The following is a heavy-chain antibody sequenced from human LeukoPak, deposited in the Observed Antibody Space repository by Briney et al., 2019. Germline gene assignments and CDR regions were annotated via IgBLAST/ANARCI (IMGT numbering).Heavy chain of an antibody. J-gene: IGHJ4*02. CDR3: AKDRDGDFDY. V-gene: IGHV3-30*18. D-gene: IGHD4-17*01. CDR1: GFTFSSYG. Sequence: PGGSLRLSCAASGFTFSSYGMHWVRQAPGKGLEWVAVISYDGSNKYYADSVKGRFTISRDNSKNTLYLQMNSLRAEDTAVYYCAKDRDGDFDYWSQGTLVTVSS. CDR2: ISYDGSNK.